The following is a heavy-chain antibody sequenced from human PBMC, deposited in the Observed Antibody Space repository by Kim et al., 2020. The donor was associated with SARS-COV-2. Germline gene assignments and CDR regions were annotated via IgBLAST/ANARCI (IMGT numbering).Heavy chain of an antibody. CDR3: ARDSGSYYSQRHFDY. D-gene: IGHD1-26*01. CDR2: IYYSGST. Sequence: SETLSLTCTVSGGSISSGGYYWSWIRQHPGKGLEWIGYIYYSGSTYYNSSLKSRVTISVDTSKNQFSLKLSSVTAADTAVYYCARDSGSYYSQRHFDYWGQGTLVTVSS. J-gene: IGHJ4*02. V-gene: IGHV4-31*03. CDR1: GGSISSGGYY.